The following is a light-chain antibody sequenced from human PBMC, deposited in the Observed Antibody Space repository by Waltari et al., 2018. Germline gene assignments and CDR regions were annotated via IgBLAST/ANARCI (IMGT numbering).Light chain of an antibody. CDR2: DTF. V-gene: IGKV3-11*01. CDR1: QSVSRY. Sequence: EIVLTQSPVTLSLSPGERATLSCRASQSVSRYLAWYQQKPGQAPRLLIYDTFSRASGIPARFSGSGSGTDFTLTISSLEPKDFAVYYCLHRSNWPPLFTFGPGTKVDIK. CDR3: LHRSNWPPLFT. J-gene: IGKJ3*01.